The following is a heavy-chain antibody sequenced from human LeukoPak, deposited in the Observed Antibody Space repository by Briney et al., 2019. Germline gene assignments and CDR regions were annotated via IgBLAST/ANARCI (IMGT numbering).Heavy chain of an antibody. CDR1: GVSISSSNSY. CDR2: IYYSGNT. V-gene: IGHV4-39*01. Sequence: SETLSLTCTVSGVSISSSNSYWGWIRQPPGKGLAWIGSIYYSGNTYYNASLKSQVSISIDTSKNQFSLRLTSVTAADTAVYYCARLKEYYYGSGSYYNREYYFDYWGQGTLVTVSS. CDR3: ARLKEYYYGSGSYYNREYYFDY. J-gene: IGHJ4*02. D-gene: IGHD3-10*01.